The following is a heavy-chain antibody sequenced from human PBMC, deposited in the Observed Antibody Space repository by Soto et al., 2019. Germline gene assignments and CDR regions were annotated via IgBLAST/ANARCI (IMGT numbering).Heavy chain of an antibody. CDR1: GGSFSGYY. CDR2: INHSGST. CDR3: ARWLQPNFDY. V-gene: IGHV4-34*01. D-gene: IGHD5-12*01. Sequence: PSETLSLTCAVYGGSFSGYYWSWIRQPPGKGLECIGEINHSGSTNYNPSLKSRVTISVDTSKNQFSLKLSSVTAADTAVYYCARWLQPNFDYWGQGTLVTVSS. J-gene: IGHJ4*02.